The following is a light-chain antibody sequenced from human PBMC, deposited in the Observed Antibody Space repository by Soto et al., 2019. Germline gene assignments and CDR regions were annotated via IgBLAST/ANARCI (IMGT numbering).Light chain of an antibody. V-gene: IGLV7-43*01. J-gene: IGLJ3*02. CDR3: LLYYGDAHLWV. CDR1: TGAVTSDYH. Sequence: QAVLTQEPSLTVSPGGAVTLTCASSTGAVTSDYHRNRFQQKPGQAPRALIYRTTNRHSWTPARFSGSLLGGKAALTLSPVQPEDEAEYYCLLYYGDAHLWVFGGGTKLTVL. CDR2: RTT.